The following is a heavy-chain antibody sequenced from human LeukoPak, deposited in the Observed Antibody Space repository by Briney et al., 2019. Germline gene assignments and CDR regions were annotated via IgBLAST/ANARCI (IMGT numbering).Heavy chain of an antibody. CDR1: GYSFTSYW. V-gene: IGHV5-51*01. Sequence: GESLKISCKGSGYSFTSYWIGWVRAMRGKGLECMRIIYPGDSDTSYSPSFQGRVTISADKSISTAYLQWSSLKASDTAMYYCARCIAAPGANWFDPWGQGTLVTVSS. D-gene: IGHD6-13*01. J-gene: IGHJ5*02. CDR3: ARCIAAPGANWFDP. CDR2: IYPGDSDT.